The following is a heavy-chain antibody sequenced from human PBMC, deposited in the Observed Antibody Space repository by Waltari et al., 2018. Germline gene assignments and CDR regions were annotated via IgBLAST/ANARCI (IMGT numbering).Heavy chain of an antibody. CDR2: IYGNSSST. D-gene: IGHD4-4*01. CDR3: ARDRNSNYYFDY. Sequence: QVQLQESGPGLVKPSETLSLTCAVSGGSISDSYYWNWIRQPPGKGLEWIGNIYGNSSSTYYNPSLKSRVTISKDTSKNQFFLKLSSVTAADTAVYYCARDRNSNYYFDYWGQGVLVTVSS. J-gene: IGHJ4*02. CDR1: GGSISDSYY. V-gene: IGHV4-39*07.